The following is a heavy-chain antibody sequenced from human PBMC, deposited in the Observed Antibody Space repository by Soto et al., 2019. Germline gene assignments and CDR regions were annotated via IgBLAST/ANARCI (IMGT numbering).Heavy chain of an antibody. Sequence: ASVKVSCKASGYSFTSYAMHWVRQAPGQRLEWMGWINAGNGNTKYSQKFQGRVTITRDTSASTAYMELSSLRSEDTAVYYCARSIVVVTALDYWGQGTLVTVS. CDR1: GYSFTSYA. V-gene: IGHV1-3*01. J-gene: IGHJ4*02. D-gene: IGHD2-21*02. CDR2: INAGNGNT. CDR3: ARSIVVVTALDY.